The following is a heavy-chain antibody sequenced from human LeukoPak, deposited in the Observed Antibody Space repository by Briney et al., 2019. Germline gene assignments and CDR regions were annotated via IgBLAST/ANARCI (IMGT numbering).Heavy chain of an antibody. V-gene: IGHV4-59*01. CDR1: GVSITRYY. CDR2: IFSNGST. D-gene: IGHD2-2*01. J-gene: IGHJ6*02. CDR3: ARDGCSSTSCYSDYYYGMDV. Sequence: PSETLSLTCTVSGVSITRYYWTWIRQPPGKGLEWIGYIFSNGSTNYNPSLKSRGAISLDTSKRQFSLRLTSVTAADTAVYYCARDGCSSTSCYSDYYYGMDVWGQGTTVTVSS.